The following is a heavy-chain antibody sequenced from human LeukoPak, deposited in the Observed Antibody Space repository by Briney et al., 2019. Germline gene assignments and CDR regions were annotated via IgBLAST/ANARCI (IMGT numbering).Heavy chain of an antibody. CDR1: GFTFSSYA. CDR3: ARDRDGYPGY. CDR2: ISSNGGST. Sequence: GGSLRLSSAASGFTFSSYAMHWVRQAPGKGLEYVSAISSNGGSTYYANSVKGRFTISRDNSKNTLYLQMGSLRAEDMAVYYCARDRDGYPGYWGPGTLVTVSS. V-gene: IGHV3-64*01. D-gene: IGHD5-24*01. J-gene: IGHJ4*02.